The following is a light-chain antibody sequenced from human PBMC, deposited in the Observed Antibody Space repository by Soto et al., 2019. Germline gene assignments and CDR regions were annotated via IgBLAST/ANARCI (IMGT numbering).Light chain of an antibody. CDR2: EVS. CDR1: SSDVGGYNY. Sequence: QSALTQPPSASGSPGQSVTISCTGTSSDVGGYNYVSWYQQHPGKAPKLMIYEVSKRPSGVPDRFSGSKSGNTASLTVSGLQAEDEADYYCSSYAGSFWVFGGGTKLTVL. V-gene: IGLV2-8*01. J-gene: IGLJ3*02. CDR3: SSYAGSFWV.